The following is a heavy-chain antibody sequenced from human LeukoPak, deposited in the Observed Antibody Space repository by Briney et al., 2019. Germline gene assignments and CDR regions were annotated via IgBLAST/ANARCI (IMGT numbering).Heavy chain of an antibody. CDR2: ISSSSSTI. D-gene: IGHD6-19*01. Sequence: GGSLRLSCAASGFTFSSYSMSWVRQAPGKGLEWVSYISSSSSTIYYADSVKGRFTISRDNAKNSLYLQMNSLRAEDTAMYYCARDWPRHRTYSSGWYVDYWGQGTLVTVSS. V-gene: IGHV3-48*04. CDR3: ARDWPRHRTYSSGWYVDY. CDR1: GFTFSSYS. J-gene: IGHJ4*02.